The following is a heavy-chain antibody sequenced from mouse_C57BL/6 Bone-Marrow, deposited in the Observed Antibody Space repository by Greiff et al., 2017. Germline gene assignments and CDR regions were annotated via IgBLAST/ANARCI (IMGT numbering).Heavy chain of an antibody. CDR1: GFNIKDDY. D-gene: IGHD2-3*01. CDR3: TTCYDGDPFDY. V-gene: IGHV14-4*01. CDR2: IDPENGDT. J-gene: IGHJ2*01. Sequence: EVKLMESGAELVRPGASVKLSCTASGFNIKDDYMHWVKQRPEQGLEWIGWIDPENGDTEYASNFQGQPTITAHTSYNTAYLQRSSLTSEDTAVYYCTTCYDGDPFDYWGQGTTLTVSS.